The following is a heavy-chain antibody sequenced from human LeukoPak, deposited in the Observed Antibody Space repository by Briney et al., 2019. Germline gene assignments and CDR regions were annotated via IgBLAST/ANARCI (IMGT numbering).Heavy chain of an antibody. CDR2: INHSGST. CDR1: GGSFSGYY. V-gene: IGHV4-34*01. J-gene: IGHJ4*02. D-gene: IGHD6-19*01. Sequence: PSETLSLTCAVYGGSFSGYYWSWIRQPPGKGLEWIGEINHSGSTNYNPSLKSRVTISVDTSKSQFSLKLSSVTAADTAVYYCARGRDIYRAVAGILNYWGQGTLVTVSS. CDR3: ARGRDIYRAVAGILNY.